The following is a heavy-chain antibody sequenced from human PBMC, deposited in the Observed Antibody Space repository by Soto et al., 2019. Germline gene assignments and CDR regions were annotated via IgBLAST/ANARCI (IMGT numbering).Heavy chain of an antibody. CDR1: GGSFSRSF. J-gene: IGHJ5*02. D-gene: IGHD1-7*01. CDR2: IYSSGST. Sequence: PSETLSLTCTVSGGSFSRSFWSWIGQPAGKGLEWIGRIYSSGSTTYNPSLQSRVTMSVDTAKRQLSLKLTSVPAADTAVYYCARDPAANYWFDPWGQGTLVTVSS. CDR3: ARDPAANYWFDP. V-gene: IGHV4-4*07.